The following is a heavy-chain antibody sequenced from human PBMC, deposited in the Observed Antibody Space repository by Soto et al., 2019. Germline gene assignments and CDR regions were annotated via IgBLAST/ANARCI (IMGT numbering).Heavy chain of an antibody. J-gene: IGHJ6*02. CDR1: GYTFTSYD. V-gene: IGHV1-8*01. CDR2: MNPNSGNT. CDR3: ARISTSDYYYGMYV. Sequence: QVQLVQSGAEVKKPGASVKVSCKASGYTFTSYDINWVRQATGQGLEWMGWMNPNSGNTGYAQKFQGRVTMTMNTSISTAYMELSSLRSEDTAVYYCARISTSDYYYGMYVWGQGTTVTVSS. D-gene: IGHD2-2*01.